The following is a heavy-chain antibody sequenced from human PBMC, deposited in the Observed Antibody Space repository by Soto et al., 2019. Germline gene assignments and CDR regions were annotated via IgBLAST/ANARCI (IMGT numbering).Heavy chain of an antibody. V-gene: IGHV3-33*01. Sequence: QVQLVESGGGVVQPGRSLRLSCAASGFRFSSYAMHWVRQAPGKGLEWVAEIWYDGSNKYYADSVKGRFTISRDNSKNTLPLQMTSLRDEDTAGDYWAGGESIAAAGTGEYFHHWGQGTLVTGSS. J-gene: IGHJ1*01. CDR2: IWYDGSNK. D-gene: IGHD6-13*01. CDR3: AGGESIAAAGTGEYFHH. CDR1: GFRFSSYA.